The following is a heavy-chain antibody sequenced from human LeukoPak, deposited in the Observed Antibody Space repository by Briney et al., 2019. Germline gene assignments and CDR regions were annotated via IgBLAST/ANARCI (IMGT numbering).Heavy chain of an antibody. CDR3: ARDIEAAGLFLDY. D-gene: IGHD6-13*01. J-gene: IGHJ4*02. Sequence: GGSLRLSCAASGFTFRSYWMSWVRQAPGKGLEWVANMKYDGSEKYYVDSVKGRFTISRDNAKNSLYLQMNSLRGEDTAVYYCARDIEAAGLFLDYWGQGTLVTVSS. V-gene: IGHV3-7*01. CDR2: MKYDGSEK. CDR1: GFTFRSYW.